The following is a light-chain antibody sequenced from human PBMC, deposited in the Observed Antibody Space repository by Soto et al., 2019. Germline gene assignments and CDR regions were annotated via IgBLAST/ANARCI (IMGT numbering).Light chain of an antibody. CDR1: QRVLSSSNNKNY. Sequence: EIMVTQTPDSLAVSLGETAIINCNCSQRVLSSSNNKNYLAWYQQKXGQPPKVXVYWASTRGSGVPDRFSGSGTGTDFTLSISSLQAEDAAVYYCQHCYSRPLTVGGGTKVDIK. J-gene: IGKJ4*01. CDR3: QHCYSRPLT. V-gene: IGKV4-1*01. CDR2: WAS.